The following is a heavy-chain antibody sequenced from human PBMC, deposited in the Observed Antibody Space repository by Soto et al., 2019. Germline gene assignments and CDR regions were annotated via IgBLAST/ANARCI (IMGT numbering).Heavy chain of an antibody. Sequence: PGGSLRLSCAASGFTFSSYAMSWVRQAPGKGLEWVSAISGSGGSTYYADSVKGRFTISRDNSKNTLYLQMNSLRAEDTAVYYCAKDRPVSVWLRQRGLNSSGWYIPVSYFDYWGQGTLVTVSS. J-gene: IGHJ4*02. CDR2: ISGSGGST. CDR3: AKDRPVSVWLRQRGLNSSGWYIPVSYFDY. D-gene: IGHD6-19*01. V-gene: IGHV3-23*01. CDR1: GFTFSSYA.